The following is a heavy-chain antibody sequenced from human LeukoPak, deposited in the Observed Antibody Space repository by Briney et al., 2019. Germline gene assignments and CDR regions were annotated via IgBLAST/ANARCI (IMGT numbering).Heavy chain of an antibody. D-gene: IGHD6-13*01. V-gene: IGHV3-74*01. J-gene: IGHJ6*02. CDR3: VRPSTGYSSSWSFVWDGKRNYGMDV. CDR2: IDRDGSRI. CDR1: GFTFSSYW. Sequence: GGSLRLSCAVSGFTFSSYWMHWVRQAPGKGLVWVSRIDRDGSRINYADSVKGRFTISRDNGKNTLFLQMNSLRAEDAAVYYCVRPSTGYSSSWSFVWDGKRNYGMDVWGQGTTVTVSS.